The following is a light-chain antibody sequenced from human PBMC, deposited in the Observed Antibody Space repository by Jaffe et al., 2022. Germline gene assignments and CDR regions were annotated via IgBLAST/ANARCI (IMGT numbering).Light chain of an antibody. CDR2: EVS. Sequence: QSALTQPASVSGSPGQSITISCAGTSSDIGFYNFVSWYQQQPSRPPKLIIYEVSNRSSGVSSRFSGSRSGNTASLTISGLQAEDEADYYCSSYTSNTTRVFGGGTKVTVL. CDR1: SSDIGFYNF. J-gene: IGLJ3*02. V-gene: IGLV2-14*01. CDR3: SSYTSNTTRV.